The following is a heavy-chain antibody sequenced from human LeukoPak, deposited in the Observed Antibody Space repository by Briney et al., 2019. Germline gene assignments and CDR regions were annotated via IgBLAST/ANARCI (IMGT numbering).Heavy chain of an antibody. D-gene: IGHD2-15*01. V-gene: IGHV3-72*01. Sequence: GGSLRLSCAVSGFTFSDHYMDWVRQAPGKGLEWVGRTRNKANSYTTEYAASVKGRFTISRDDSKNSLHLQMNSLKTEDTAVYYCARASHSLPDYYFYMDVWGKGTTVTISS. CDR2: TRNKANSYTT. J-gene: IGHJ6*03. CDR1: GFTFSDHY. CDR3: ARASHSLPDYYFYMDV.